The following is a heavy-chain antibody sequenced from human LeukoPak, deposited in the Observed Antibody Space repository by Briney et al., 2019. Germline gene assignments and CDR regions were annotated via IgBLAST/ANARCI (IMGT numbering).Heavy chain of an antibody. Sequence: GGSLRLSCAASGFTFSDYYMSWIRQAPGKGLEWVSYISSSSSTKYYADSVKGRFTISRDNAKNSLYLQMNSLRAEDTAVYFCATYYYDSSGYKLLDYWGQGTLVTVSS. J-gene: IGHJ4*02. D-gene: IGHD3-22*01. CDR2: ISSSSSTK. CDR1: GFTFSDYY. CDR3: ATYYYDSSGYKLLDY. V-gene: IGHV3-11*04.